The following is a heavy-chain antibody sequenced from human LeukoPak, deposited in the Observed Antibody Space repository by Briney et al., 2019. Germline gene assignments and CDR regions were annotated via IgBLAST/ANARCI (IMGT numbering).Heavy chain of an antibody. D-gene: IGHD6-13*01. CDR2: IKQDGSEK. J-gene: IGHJ6*02. CDR1: GFTLSSYW. V-gene: IGHV3-7*03. Sequence: SGGSLRLSCAASGFTLSSYWMSWVRQAPGKGLEWVANIKQDGSEKYYVDSVKGRFTISRDNAKNSLYLQMSSLRVDDTAVYYCAKAASSSWPSYYYGMDVWGQGTTVTVSS. CDR3: AKAASSSWPSYYYGMDV.